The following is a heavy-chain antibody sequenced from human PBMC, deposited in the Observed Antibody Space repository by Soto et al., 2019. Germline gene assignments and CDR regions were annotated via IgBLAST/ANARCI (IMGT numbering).Heavy chain of an antibody. J-gene: IGHJ4*02. D-gene: IGHD3-3*01. CDR2: ISAYNGNT. Sequence: ASVKVSCKASGYTFTSYGISCVRQAPGQGLEWMGWISAYNGNTNYAQKLQGRVTMTTDTSTSTAYMELRSLRSDDTAVYYCARVSLGSYDFWSGYYDFDYWGQGTLVTVSS. CDR3: ARVSLGSYDFWSGYYDFDY. V-gene: IGHV1-18*01. CDR1: GYTFTSYG.